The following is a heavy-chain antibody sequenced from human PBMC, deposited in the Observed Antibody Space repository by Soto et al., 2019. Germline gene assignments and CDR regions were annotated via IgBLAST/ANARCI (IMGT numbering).Heavy chain of an antibody. V-gene: IGHV4-34*10. D-gene: IGHD2-2*03. CDR3: AREGNLGRWIQPLDS. CDR2: INHSGST. Sequence: SETLSLTCAVYGGSFSGYYWTWIRQPPGTGLEWIGEINHSGSTNYNPSLKSRVTMSVDTSKNHFSLKLTSVTTADTAVYFCAREGNLGRWIQPLDSWGQGTLVTVSS. J-gene: IGHJ4*02. CDR1: GGSFSGYY.